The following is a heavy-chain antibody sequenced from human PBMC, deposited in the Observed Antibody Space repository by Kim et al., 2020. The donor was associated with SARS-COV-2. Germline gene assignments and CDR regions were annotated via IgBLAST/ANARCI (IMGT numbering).Heavy chain of an antibody. Sequence: NYAPKFQGRVTITADESTSTAYMELSSLRSEDTAVYYCARDLSSSGSPDYWGQGTLVTVSS. V-gene: IGHV1-69*01. J-gene: IGHJ4*02. D-gene: IGHD6-6*01. CDR3: ARDLSSSGSPDY.